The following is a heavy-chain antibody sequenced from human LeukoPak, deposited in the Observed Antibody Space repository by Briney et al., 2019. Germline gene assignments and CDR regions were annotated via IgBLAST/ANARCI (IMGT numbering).Heavy chain of an antibody. J-gene: IGHJ4*02. CDR2: IYYSGST. CDR3: ARDVGTSGWYTFDY. V-gene: IGHV4-39*07. D-gene: IGHD6-19*01. Sequence: SQTLSLTCTVSGGSISSSSYYWGWIRQRPGKGLEWIGSIYYSGSTYYNPSLKSRVTISVDTSKNQFSLQLNSVTPEDTAVYYCARDVGTSGWYTFDYWGQGTLVTVSS. CDR1: GGSISSSSYY.